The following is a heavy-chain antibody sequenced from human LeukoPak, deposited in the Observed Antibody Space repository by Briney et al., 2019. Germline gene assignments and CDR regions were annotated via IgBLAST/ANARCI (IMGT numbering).Heavy chain of an antibody. CDR2: INHSGST. CDR1: GGSFSGYY. CDR3: ARGYCSSTSCYFGYYYYGMGV. Sequence: SETLSLTCAVYGGSFSGYYWSWIRQPPGKGLEWIGEINHSGSTNYNPSLKSRVTISVDTSKNQFSLKLSSVTAADTAVYYCARGYCSSTSCYFGYYYYGMGVWGQGTTVTVSS. D-gene: IGHD2-2*01. V-gene: IGHV4-34*01. J-gene: IGHJ6*02.